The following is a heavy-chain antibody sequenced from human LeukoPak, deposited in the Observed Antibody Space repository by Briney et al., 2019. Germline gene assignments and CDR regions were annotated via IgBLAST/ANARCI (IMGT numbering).Heavy chain of an antibody. Sequence: PSETLSLACTVSGGSISSHYWSWIRQPPGKGLEWIEYIYYSGSTNYKPSLKSRVTISVDTSKNQFSLKVSSVTAADTAVYYCAREAGYDQIDYWGQGTLVTVSS. CDR2: IYYSGST. J-gene: IGHJ4*02. V-gene: IGHV4-59*11. CDR1: GGSISSHY. CDR3: AREAGYDQIDY. D-gene: IGHD5-12*01.